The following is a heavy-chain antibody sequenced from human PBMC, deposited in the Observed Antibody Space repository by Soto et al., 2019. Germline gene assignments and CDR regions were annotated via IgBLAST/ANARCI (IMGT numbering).Heavy chain of an antibody. D-gene: IGHD2-8*01. CDR1: GYTFTSYA. CDR3: ARDRRGYCTNGVCRTRQYYYYGMDV. CDR2: INAGNGNT. V-gene: IGHV1-3*01. Sequence: GASVKVSCKASGYTFTSYAMHWVRQAPGQRLEWMGWINAGNGNTKYSQKFQGRVTITRDTSASTAYMELSSLRSEDTAVYYCARDRRGYCTNGVCRTRQYYYYGMDVWGQGTTVTVSS. J-gene: IGHJ6*02.